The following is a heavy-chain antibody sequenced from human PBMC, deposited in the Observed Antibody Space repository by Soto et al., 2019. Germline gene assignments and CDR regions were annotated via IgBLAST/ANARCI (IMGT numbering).Heavy chain of an antibody. CDR3: VKGETGTTDYFDY. D-gene: IGHD1-7*01. V-gene: IGHV3-64D*06. J-gene: IGHJ4*02. CDR1: GFTFNSHS. Sequence: GGSLRLSCSASGFTFNSHSMHWVRQAPGKGLEYVSSISSQGGSIYYADSVKGRFIISRDNSKNTLYLQISSLRVDDTAVYYCVKGETGTTDYFDYWGPGTLVTVSS. CDR2: ISSQGGSI.